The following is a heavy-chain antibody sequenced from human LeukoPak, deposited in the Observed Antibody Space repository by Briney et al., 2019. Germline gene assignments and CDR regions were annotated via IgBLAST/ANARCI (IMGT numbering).Heavy chain of an antibody. CDR3: ARDGRDNYDTPGHDL. CDR1: GGSISNYY. Sequence: SSETLSLTCTVSGGSISNYYWSWIRQPAGKGLEWIGRIYASGSTNYNPSLKSRVTISADTSKSELSLKLRSVTAAGTAVYYCARDGRDNYDTPGHDLWGQGTLVTVSS. CDR2: IYASGST. V-gene: IGHV4-4*07. D-gene: IGHD3-22*01. J-gene: IGHJ4*02.